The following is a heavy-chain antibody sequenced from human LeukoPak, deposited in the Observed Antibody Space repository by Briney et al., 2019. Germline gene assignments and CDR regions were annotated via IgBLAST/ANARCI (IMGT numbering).Heavy chain of an antibody. J-gene: IGHJ4*02. CDR3: ARHSYDFWSDPDRYYFDY. V-gene: IGHV4-34*01. CDR2: INHSGST. D-gene: IGHD3-3*01. CDR1: GGSFSGYY. Sequence: PSETLSLTCAVYGGSFSGYYWSWIRQPPGKGLEWIGEINHSGSTNYNPSLKSRVTISVDTSKNQFSLKLSSVTAADTAVYYCARHSYDFWSDPDRYYFDYWGQGTLVTVSS.